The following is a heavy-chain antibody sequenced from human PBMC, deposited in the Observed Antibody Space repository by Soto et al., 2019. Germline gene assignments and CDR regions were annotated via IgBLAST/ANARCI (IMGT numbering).Heavy chain of an antibody. CDR3: ERVESTAAV. D-gene: IGHD3-3*01. Sequence: GASVKASCKASGPTFTGYYLHWVRQAPGQGLECMGWINPNSGGTNYAQKFQGRVTMTMDTSISTAYMELSRLISDDMAGDYCERVESTAAVWGPGTTVSVFS. CDR1: GPTFTGYY. CDR2: INPNSGGT. V-gene: IGHV1-2*02. J-gene: IGHJ6*02.